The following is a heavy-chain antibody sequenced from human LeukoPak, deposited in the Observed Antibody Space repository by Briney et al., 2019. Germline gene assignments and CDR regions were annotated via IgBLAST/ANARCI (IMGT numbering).Heavy chain of an antibody. CDR3: ARHTQHGEDY. CDR2: IYYSGST. CDR1: GGSISSGGYY. Sequence: SETLSLTCTVSGGSISSGGYYWSWIRQHPGKGLEWIGYIYYSGSTYYNPSLKSRVTISVDTSKNQFSLKLSSVTAADTAVYYCARHTQHGEDYWGQGTLVTVSS. V-gene: IGHV4-31*03. J-gene: IGHJ4*02. D-gene: IGHD2-21*01.